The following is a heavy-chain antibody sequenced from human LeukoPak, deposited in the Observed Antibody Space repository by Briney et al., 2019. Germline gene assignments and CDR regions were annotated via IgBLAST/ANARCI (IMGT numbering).Heavy chain of an antibody. CDR2: IYHSGTT. Sequence: SQTLSLTCAVSGGSMSNGGYSWSWIRQPPGKGLEFIGYIYHSGTTYYMPFLKSRVTISVDRSKNQLSLKLKSVTAADTAVYYCAKMSASSNWFDPWGQGTLVTVSS. CDR3: AKMSASSNWFDP. V-gene: IGHV4-30-2*01. D-gene: IGHD6-6*01. J-gene: IGHJ5*02. CDR1: GGSMSNGGYS.